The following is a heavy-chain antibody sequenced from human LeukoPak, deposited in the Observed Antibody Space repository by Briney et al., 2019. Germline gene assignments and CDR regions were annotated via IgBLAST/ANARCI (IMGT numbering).Heavy chain of an antibody. Sequence: GGSLRLSCAASGFTFSNAWMSWVRQAPGKGLEWVGRIKSKTDGGTTDYAAPVKGRFTISRDDSKNTLYLQMNSPKTEDTAVYYCTTGYCSGGSCYSSYFDYWGQGTLVTVSS. V-gene: IGHV3-15*01. CDR2: IKSKTDGGTT. CDR1: GFTFSNAW. D-gene: IGHD2-15*01. J-gene: IGHJ4*02. CDR3: TTGYCSGGSCYSSYFDY.